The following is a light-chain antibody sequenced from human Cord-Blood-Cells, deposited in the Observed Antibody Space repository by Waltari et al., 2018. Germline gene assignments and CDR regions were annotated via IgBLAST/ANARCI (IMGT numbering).Light chain of an antibody. V-gene: IGLV2-14*01. CDR1: SSDVGGYNY. J-gene: IGLJ3*02. Sequence: QSALTQPASVSGSPGQSITISCTGTSSDVGGYNYVSWYQQHPGQAPKRMIYDVSNRPSGVSSRFSGAKSCNTASLTISGLQADDKADYYCSSYTSSSTWAFGGGTKLTVL. CDR3: SSYTSSSTWA. CDR2: DVS.